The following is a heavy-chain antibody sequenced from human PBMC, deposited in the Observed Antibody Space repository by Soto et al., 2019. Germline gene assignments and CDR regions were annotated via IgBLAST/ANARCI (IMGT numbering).Heavy chain of an antibody. CDR2: INHSGST. J-gene: IGHJ4*02. CDR3: ARHNYGSGSTYFDY. Sequence: SETLSLTCAVSGGSFSGYYWSWIRQPPGKGLEWIGEINHSGSTNYNPSLKSRVTISVDTSKNQFSLKLNSMTAADTAVYYCARHNYGSGSTYFDYWGQGTLVTVSS. V-gene: IGHV4-34*01. CDR1: GGSFSGYY. D-gene: IGHD3-10*01.